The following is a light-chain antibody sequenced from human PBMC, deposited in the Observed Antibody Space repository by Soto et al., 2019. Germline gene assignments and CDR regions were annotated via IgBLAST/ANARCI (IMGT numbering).Light chain of an antibody. J-gene: IGLJ1*01. V-gene: IGLV2-14*01. CDR3: SSYTTSRAYV. Sequence: QSVLTQPASVSGSPGQSITISCTGTSSDVGAYNYVSWYQQQSGKAPKLMIHEVSNRPSGVFNRFSGSKSGNTASLTISGLQAEDEADYYCSSYTTSRAYVFGIGTKVTVL. CDR1: SSDVGAYNY. CDR2: EVS.